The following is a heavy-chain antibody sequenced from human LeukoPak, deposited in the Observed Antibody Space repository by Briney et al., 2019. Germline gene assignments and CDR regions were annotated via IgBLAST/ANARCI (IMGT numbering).Heavy chain of an antibody. D-gene: IGHD2-21*02. J-gene: IGHJ4*02. CDR1: GYTFTSYG. Sequence: ASVKVSCKASGYTFTSYGISWVRQAPGQGLEWIGWISAYNGNTNYAQNLQGRVTMTTDTSTSTAYMELRSLRSDDTAVYYCARDGTPYCGGDCYPDYWGQGTLVTVSS. CDR3: ARDGTPYCGGDCYPDY. V-gene: IGHV1-18*01. CDR2: ISAYNGNT.